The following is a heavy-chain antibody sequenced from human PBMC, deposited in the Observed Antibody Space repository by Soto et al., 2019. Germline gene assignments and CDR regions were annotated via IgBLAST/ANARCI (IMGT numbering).Heavy chain of an antibody. D-gene: IGHD3-16*01. CDR2: ISPYTGNT. CDR3: VMVDNYVTPTPQDG. J-gene: IGHJ6*02. Sequence: QVQLVQSGDEVKKPGASVKVSCKASGYIFVNYGIAWVRQAPGQGLEWMGWISPYTGNTHSASKVQGRLTMTTDTSTSTAYMGLGSLTSDDTAVYYCVMVDNYVTPTPQDGWGQGTTVTVSS. CDR1: GYIFVNYG. V-gene: IGHV1-18*01.